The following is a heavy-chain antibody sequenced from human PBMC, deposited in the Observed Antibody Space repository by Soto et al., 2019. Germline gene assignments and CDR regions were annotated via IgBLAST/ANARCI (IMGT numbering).Heavy chain of an antibody. CDR2: IWYDASNK. D-gene: IGHD1-26*01. CDR1: GFTFSSYG. J-gene: IGHJ4*02. V-gene: IGHV3-33*01. Sequence: QVQLVESGGGVVQPGRSLRLSCVASGFTFSSYGMHWVRQAPGKGLEWVAVIWYDASNKYYADSVKGRFTISRDNTKNTMYLQMNSLRAEETAVYYCERDPIGPGIFDYWCKGTLVTVSS. CDR3: ERDPIGPGIFDY.